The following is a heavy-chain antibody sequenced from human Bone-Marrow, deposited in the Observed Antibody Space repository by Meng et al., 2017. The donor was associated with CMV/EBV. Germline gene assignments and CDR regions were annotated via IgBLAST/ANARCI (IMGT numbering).Heavy chain of an antibody. J-gene: IGHJ6*02. CDR1: GGTFSSYA. CDR2: IIPIFGTA. CDR3: ARGETMAAAGTYYYYGMDV. D-gene: IGHD6-13*01. V-gene: IGHV1-69*05. Sequence: SVKVSCKASGGTFSSYAISWVRQAPGQGLEWMGGIIPIFGTANYAQKFQGRVTITTDESTSTAYMELSSLRSEDTAVYYCARGETMAAAGTYYYYGMDVWAQGTTVTVSS.